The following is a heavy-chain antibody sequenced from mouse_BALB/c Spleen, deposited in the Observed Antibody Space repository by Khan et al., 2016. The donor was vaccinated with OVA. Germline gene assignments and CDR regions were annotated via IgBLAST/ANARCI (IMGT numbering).Heavy chain of an antibody. CDR2: IRNKANGYTT. J-gene: IGHJ2*01. V-gene: IGHV7-3*02. CDR1: GFTFTDYY. Sequence: EVELVESGGGLVQPGGSLRLSCATSGFTFTDYYMSWVRQPPGKALEWLGFIRNKANGYTTEYSASVKGRFTISRDNSQSILYLQMNTLRAEDSATYYCARKGTLYRYDYFDYWGQGTTLTVSS. D-gene: IGHD2-14*01. CDR3: ARKGTLYRYDYFDY.